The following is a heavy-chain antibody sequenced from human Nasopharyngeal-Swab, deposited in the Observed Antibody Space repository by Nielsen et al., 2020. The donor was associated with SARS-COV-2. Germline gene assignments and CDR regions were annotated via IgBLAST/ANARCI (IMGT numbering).Heavy chain of an antibody. J-gene: IGHJ3*02. D-gene: IGHD2-2*01. CDR2: ISGSGGST. CDR1: GFTFSSYA. CDR3: DRSTSWFDAFDI. Sequence: GESLKISCAASGFTFSSYAMSWVRQAPGKGLEWVSAISGSGGSTYYADSVKGRFTISRDKSKNTLYLQMNSLRAEDTAVYYFDRSTSWFDAFDIWGQGTMVTVSS. V-gene: IGHV3-23*01.